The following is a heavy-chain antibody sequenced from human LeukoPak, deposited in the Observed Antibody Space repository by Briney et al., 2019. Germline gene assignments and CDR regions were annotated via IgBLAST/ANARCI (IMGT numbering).Heavy chain of an antibody. V-gene: IGHV4-31*03. Sequence: SETLSLTCTVSGGSISSGGYYWSWIGQHPGKGLEWIGYIYYSGSTYYNPSLKSRVTISVDTSKNQFSLKLSSVTAADTAVYYCARGLGDSSGYDYWGQGTLVTVSS. CDR1: GGSISSGGYY. CDR2: IYYSGST. CDR3: ARGLGDSSGYDY. J-gene: IGHJ4*02. D-gene: IGHD3-22*01.